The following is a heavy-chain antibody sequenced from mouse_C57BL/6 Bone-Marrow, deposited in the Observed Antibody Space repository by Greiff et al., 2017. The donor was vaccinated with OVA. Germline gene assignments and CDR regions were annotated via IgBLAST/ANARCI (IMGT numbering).Heavy chain of an antibody. V-gene: IGHV1-64*01. CDR2: IHPNSGST. CDR3: ARSELITTDWYFDV. CDR1: GYTFTSYW. J-gene: IGHJ1*03. D-gene: IGHD1-1*01. Sequence: QVQLQQPGAELVKPGASVKLSCKASGYTFTSYWMHWVKQRPGQGLEWIGMIHPNSGSTNYNEKFKSKATLTVDKSSSTAYMQLSSLTSEGSAVYYCARSELITTDWYFDVWGTGTTVTVSS.